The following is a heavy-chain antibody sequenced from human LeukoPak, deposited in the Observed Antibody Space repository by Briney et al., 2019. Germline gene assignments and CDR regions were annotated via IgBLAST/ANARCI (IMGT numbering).Heavy chain of an antibody. CDR2: IKPDGSET. CDR3: ATAVSVAGDS. V-gene: IGHV3-7*01. CDR1: GFTFSTNW. D-gene: IGHD6-19*01. J-gene: IGHJ5*01. Sequence: GGSLRLSCAASGFTFSTNWMSWFRQAPGKGPEWVAHIKPDGSETYYVDSVKGRFTISRDTAKNSLYLQMYSLRAEDTAVYYCATAVSVAGDSWGQGTLVTVSS.